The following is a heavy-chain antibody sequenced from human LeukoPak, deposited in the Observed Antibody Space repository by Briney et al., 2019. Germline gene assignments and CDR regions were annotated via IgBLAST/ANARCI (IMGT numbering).Heavy chain of an antibody. CDR3: ATSNFDY. Sequence: GGSLRLSCAASGFTFSSYAMHWVRQAPGKGLEWVAVISYDGSNKYYAESVKGRFTISRDNSKNTLYLQMNSLRAEDTAVYYCATSNFDYWGQGTLVTVSS. V-gene: IGHV3-30*04. J-gene: IGHJ4*02. CDR1: GFTFSSYA. CDR2: ISYDGSNK.